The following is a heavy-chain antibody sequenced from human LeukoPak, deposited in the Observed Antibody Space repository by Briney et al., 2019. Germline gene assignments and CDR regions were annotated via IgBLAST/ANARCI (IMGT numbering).Heavy chain of an antibody. J-gene: IGHJ1*01. CDR1: GGTFSSYA. V-gene: IGHV1-69*01. CDR2: IIPIFGTA. CDR3: ARDDSSSWHGYYFQH. D-gene: IGHD6-13*01. Sequence: SVKVSCKASGGTFSSYAISWVRQAPGQGLEWMGGIIPIFGTANYAQKFQGRVTITADESTSTAYMELSSLRAEDTAVYYCARDDSSSWHGYYFQHWGQGTLVTVSS.